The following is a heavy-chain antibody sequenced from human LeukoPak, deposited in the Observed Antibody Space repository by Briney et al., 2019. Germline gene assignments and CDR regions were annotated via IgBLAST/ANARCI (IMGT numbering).Heavy chain of an antibody. CDR3: TRDYGDYKLDY. Sequence: GGSLRHSCTASGFSFRDFAMSLVRQAPGKGLEWVGFIRSKAYGGTTEYAASVKGRFTISRDDSKSIADLQMNSLKTEDTAVYYCTRDYGDYKLDYWGQGTLVTVSS. D-gene: IGHD4-17*01. V-gene: IGHV3-49*04. CDR1: GFSFRDFA. J-gene: IGHJ4*02. CDR2: IRSKAYGGTT.